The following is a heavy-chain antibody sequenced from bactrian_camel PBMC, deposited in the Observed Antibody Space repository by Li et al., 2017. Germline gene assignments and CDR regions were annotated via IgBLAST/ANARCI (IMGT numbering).Heavy chain of an antibody. Sequence: HVQLVESGGGSVQAGGSLRLSCAFSGYTYAAYDFAWFRQAPGKEREGVAAIESTGSTSYADSVKGRFTISKDNTKNTVYLQMNTLRPDDTGMYICAAARSYCHSRQLLPPTNFHYWGQGTQVTV. CDR2: IESTGST. V-gene: IGHV3S53*01. J-gene: IGHJ4*01. D-gene: IGHD2*01. CDR1: GYTYAAYD. CDR3: AAARSYCHSRQLLPPTNFHY.